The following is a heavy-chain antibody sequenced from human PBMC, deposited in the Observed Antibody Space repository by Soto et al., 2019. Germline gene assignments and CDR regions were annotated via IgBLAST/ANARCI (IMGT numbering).Heavy chain of an antibody. CDR3: TRAQFRDTGTYVAADLLDS. D-gene: IGHD1-26*01. Sequence: RASVKVSCKASGGAISTIAITWARRAPGQGLEWMGAFIPSFGTAIYAQKFQGRVTLSADESTRSAYMDWSSLRSNDAAVYYCTRAQFRDTGTYVAADLLDSWGQGTLVTVSS. CDR1: GGAISTIA. CDR2: FIPSFGTA. V-gene: IGHV1-69*13. J-gene: IGHJ5*01.